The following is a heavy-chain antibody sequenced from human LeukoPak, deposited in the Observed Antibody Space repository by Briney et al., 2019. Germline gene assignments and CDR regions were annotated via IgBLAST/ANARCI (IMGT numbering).Heavy chain of an antibody. D-gene: IGHD3-9*01. Sequence: GASVKVSCKVSGFTLTELSVHWVRQAPGKGLEWMGGFDPEDGETSYAQNFQGRVTMTVDTSTDTAYMELSSLGSEDTAVYYCATRGSVLRYFDWSLDYWGQGTLVTVSS. CDR1: GFTLTELS. V-gene: IGHV1-24*01. CDR3: ATRGSVLRYFDWSLDY. CDR2: FDPEDGET. J-gene: IGHJ4*02.